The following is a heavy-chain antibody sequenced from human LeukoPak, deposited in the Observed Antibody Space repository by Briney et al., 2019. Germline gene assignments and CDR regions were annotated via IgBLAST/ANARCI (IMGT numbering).Heavy chain of an antibody. J-gene: IGHJ6*03. CDR1: GFTFSSYA. Sequence: PGGSLRLSCAASGFTFSSYAMHWVRQAPGKGLEWVAVISYDGSNKYYADSVKGRFTISRDNSKNTLYLQMNSLRAEDTAVYYCARVEGAPTGYYYYMDVWGKGTTVTVSS. D-gene: IGHD1-26*01. CDR3: ARVEGAPTGYYYYMDV. CDR2: ISYDGSNK. V-gene: IGHV3-30-3*01.